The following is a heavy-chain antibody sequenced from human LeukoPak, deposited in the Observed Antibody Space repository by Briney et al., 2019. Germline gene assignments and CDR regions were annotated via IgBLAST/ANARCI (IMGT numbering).Heavy chain of an antibody. CDR2: INHSGST. CDR1: GGSFSGYY. CDR3: ARGKVVPAASKKPGHMDV. D-gene: IGHD2-2*01. J-gene: IGHJ6*03. Sequence: SETLSLTCAVYGGSFSGYYWSWIRQPPGKGLEWIGEINHSGSTNYNPSLKSRVTISVDTSKNQFSLKLSSVTAADTAVYYCARGKVVPAASKKPGHMDVWGKGTTVTVSS. V-gene: IGHV4-34*01.